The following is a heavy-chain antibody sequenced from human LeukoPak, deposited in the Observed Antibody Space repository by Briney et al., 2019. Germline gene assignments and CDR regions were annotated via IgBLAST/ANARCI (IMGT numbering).Heavy chain of an antibody. CDR3: ARSIEQWLVLPAY. D-gene: IGHD6-19*01. CDR1: GVSVGSLY. V-gene: IGHV4-59*02. J-gene: IGHJ4*02. Sequence: SETLSLTCTVSGVSVGSLYWNWLRQPPGRELVWVGYIYYRGSTNYNPSLKTRVTISVDTSKNQFSLKLNSVTAADTAVYYCARSIEQWLVLPAYWGQGTLVTVSS. CDR2: IYYRGST.